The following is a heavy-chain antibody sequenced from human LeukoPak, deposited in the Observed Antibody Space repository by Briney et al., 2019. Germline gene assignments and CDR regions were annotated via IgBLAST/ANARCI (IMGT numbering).Heavy chain of an antibody. J-gene: IGHJ4*02. CDR1: GGAISSSNYY. CDR3: ARPSSSSSTYGY. D-gene: IGHD6-6*01. Sequence: SETLSLTCTVSGGAISSSNYYWGWIRQPPGKGLEWIGSIYYSGSTYYIPSLKSRVTISVETSKNQLPLKLSSVTPADPAVYHCARPSSSSSTYGYWGQGTLVTVSS. CDR2: IYYSGST. V-gene: IGHV4-39*01.